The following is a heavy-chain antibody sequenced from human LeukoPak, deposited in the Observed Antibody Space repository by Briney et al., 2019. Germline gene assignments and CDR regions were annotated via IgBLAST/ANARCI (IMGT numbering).Heavy chain of an antibody. Sequence: PSETLSLTCTVSGGSISSYDWNWIRQPPGKGLEWIRHIYYSGSTNYNPSLKRRVTISLDTSKNQFSLKLSSVTAADTAVYYCARDGGDWFDPWGQGTLVTVSS. J-gene: IGHJ5*02. CDR3: ARDGGDWFDP. D-gene: IGHD2-21*01. CDR2: IYYSGST. V-gene: IGHV4-59*01. CDR1: GGSISSYD.